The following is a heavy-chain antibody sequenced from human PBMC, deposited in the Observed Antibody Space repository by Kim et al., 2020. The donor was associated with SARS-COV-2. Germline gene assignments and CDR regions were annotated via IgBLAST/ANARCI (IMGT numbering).Heavy chain of an antibody. CDR3: ARHLSGSYPVDY. J-gene: IGHJ4*02. V-gene: IGHV5-51*01. Sequence: YSPSFQDQVTISADKSISTAYLQWSSLKASDTAMYYCARHLSGSYPVDYWGQGTLVTVSS. D-gene: IGHD1-26*01.